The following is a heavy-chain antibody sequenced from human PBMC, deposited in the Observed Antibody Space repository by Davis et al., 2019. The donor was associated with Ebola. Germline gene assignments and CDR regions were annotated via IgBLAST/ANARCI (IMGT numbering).Heavy chain of an antibody. Sequence: ASVKVSCKTSGYTFTGYYMHWVRQAPGQGLEWMGRINPYSGDTNYAQKFQGRVTMTRDTSITTAYMELSRLRYEDTAVYYCAIGGRAGGFDHWGQGTPVTVSS. CDR2: INPYSGDT. CDR3: AIGGRAGGFDH. V-gene: IGHV1-2*06. J-gene: IGHJ4*02. CDR1: GYTFTGYY.